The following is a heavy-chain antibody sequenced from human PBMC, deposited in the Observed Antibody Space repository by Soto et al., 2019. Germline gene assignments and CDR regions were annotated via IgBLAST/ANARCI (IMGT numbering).Heavy chain of an antibody. CDR1: GYTFTSYG. CDR2: ISAHNGNT. D-gene: IGHD1-1*01. J-gene: IGHJ4*02. Sequence: QVHLVQSGAEVKKPGASVKVSCKAYGYTFTSYGITWVRRAPGQGLEWMGWISAHNGNTDYAQKLQGRVIVTRDTSTSTAYMELRSLISDDTAVYYCARGRYGDYWGQGALVTVSS. V-gene: IGHV1-18*01. CDR3: ARGRYGDY.